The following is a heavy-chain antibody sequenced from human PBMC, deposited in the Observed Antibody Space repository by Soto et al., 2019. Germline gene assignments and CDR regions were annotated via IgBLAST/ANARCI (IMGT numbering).Heavy chain of an antibody. V-gene: IGHV3-30-3*01. Sequence: QVQLVESGGGVVQPGRSLRLSCAASGFTFSSYAMHWVRQAPGKGLEWVAVISYDGSNKYYADSVKGRFTISRDNSKNTPYLQMNSLRAEDTAVYFCARTPSRVLIALAGLLDYWGQGTLVTVSS. CDR3: ARTPSRVLIALAGLLDY. CDR1: GFTFSSYA. D-gene: IGHD6-19*01. CDR2: ISYDGSNK. J-gene: IGHJ4*02.